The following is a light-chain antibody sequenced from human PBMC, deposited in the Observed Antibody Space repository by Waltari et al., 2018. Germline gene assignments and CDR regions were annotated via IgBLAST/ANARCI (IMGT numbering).Light chain of an antibody. V-gene: IGLV2-8*01. CDR1: SSDVAVYDY. CDR2: EVN. J-gene: IGLJ3*02. CDR3: SSYAGSTLM. Sequence: QSALTQPPSASGSPGQSVTIYCTGTSSDVAVYDYVSWYQQHPGKAPKLIIYEVNKRPSGVPDRFSGSKSGNTASLTVSGLQAEDEADYYCSSYAGSTLMFGGGTKLTVL.